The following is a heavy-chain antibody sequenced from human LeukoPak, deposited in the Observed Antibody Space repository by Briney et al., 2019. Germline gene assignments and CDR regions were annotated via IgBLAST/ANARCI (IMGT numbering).Heavy chain of an antibody. CDR2: INPNSGGT. CDR1: GYTFTSYG. Sequence: ASVKVSCKASGYTFTSYGISWVRQAPGQGLEWMGWINPNSGGTNYAQKFQGRVTMTRDTSINTAYMELSRLRSDDTAVYYCARGPWRYYDSSGNPDDYWGQGTLVTVSS. V-gene: IGHV1-2*02. J-gene: IGHJ4*02. CDR3: ARGPWRYYDSSGNPDDY. D-gene: IGHD3-22*01.